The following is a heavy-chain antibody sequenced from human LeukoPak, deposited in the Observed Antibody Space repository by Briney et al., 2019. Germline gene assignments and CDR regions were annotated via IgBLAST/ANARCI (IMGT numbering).Heavy chain of an antibody. V-gene: IGHV4-34*01. CDR1: GGSFSGYY. Sequence: SETLSLTCAVYGGSFSGYYWSWIRQPPGKGLEWIGEINHSGSTNYNPSLKSRVTISVDTSKNQFSLKLSSVTAADTAVYYCARGRGKYSSGKYFQHWGQGTLVTVSS. CDR2: INHSGST. CDR3: ARGRGKYSSGKYFQH. J-gene: IGHJ1*01. D-gene: IGHD6-19*01.